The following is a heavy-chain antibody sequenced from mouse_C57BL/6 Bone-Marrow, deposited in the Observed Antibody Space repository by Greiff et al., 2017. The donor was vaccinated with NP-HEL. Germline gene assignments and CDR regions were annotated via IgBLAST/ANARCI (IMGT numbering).Heavy chain of an antibody. Sequence: EVMLVESGGGLVQPGGSLSLSCAASGFTFTDYYMSWVRQPPGKALEWLGFIRNKANGYTTEYSASVKGRFTISRDNSQSILYLQMNALRAEDSATYYWARYNDYGSSYYFDYWGQGTTLTVSS. CDR2: IRNKANGYTT. CDR1: GFTFTDYY. D-gene: IGHD1-1*01. CDR3: ARYNDYGSSYYFDY. V-gene: IGHV7-3*01. J-gene: IGHJ2*01.